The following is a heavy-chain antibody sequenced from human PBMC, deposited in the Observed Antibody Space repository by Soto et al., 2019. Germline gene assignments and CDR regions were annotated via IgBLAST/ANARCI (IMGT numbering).Heavy chain of an antibody. D-gene: IGHD4-17*01. CDR2: IYYSGST. V-gene: IGHV4-59*08. J-gene: IGHJ4*02. CDR1: GGSISNYY. Sequence: LSLTCTVSGGSISNYYWSWIRQPPGKGLEWIGYIYYSGSTSYNPSLKSRVTISVDTSKNQLSLKLSSVTAADTAVYYCARRYGYYFDYWGQGTLVTVSS. CDR3: ARRYGYYFDY.